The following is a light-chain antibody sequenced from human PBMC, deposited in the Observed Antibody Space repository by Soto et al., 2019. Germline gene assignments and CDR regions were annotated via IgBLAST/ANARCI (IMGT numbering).Light chain of an antibody. J-gene: IGLJ3*02. CDR3: SSYAASNNFYFV. V-gene: IGLV2-8*01. CDR1: SSDVGGYNY. CDR2: VVT. Sequence: QSLLTQPPSASGSPGQSVTISCTGTSSDVGGYNYVSWYQQYPGRAPKLMIYVVTKRPSGVPDRFSGSKSGNTASLTVSGLQAEDEADYYCSSYAASNNFYFVFGGGTKVTVL.